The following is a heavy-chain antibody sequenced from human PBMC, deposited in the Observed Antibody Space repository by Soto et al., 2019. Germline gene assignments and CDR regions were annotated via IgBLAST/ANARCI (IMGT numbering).Heavy chain of an antibody. Sequence: SETLSLTCAVYGGSFSGYYWSWIRQPPGKGLEWIGEINHSGSTNYNPSLKSRVTISVDTSKNQFSLKLSSVTAADTAVYYCARGSSSRESDYWAQGTLVPVSS. V-gene: IGHV4-34*01. J-gene: IGHJ4*02. CDR1: GGSFSGYY. CDR2: INHSGST. D-gene: IGHD6-13*01. CDR3: ARGSSSRESDY.